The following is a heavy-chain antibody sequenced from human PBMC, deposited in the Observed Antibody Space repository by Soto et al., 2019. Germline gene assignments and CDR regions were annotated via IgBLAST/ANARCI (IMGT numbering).Heavy chain of an antibody. CDR2: IYYSGST. CDR1: GGSISSGGYY. D-gene: IGHD3-3*01. J-gene: IGHJ6*02. V-gene: IGHV4-31*03. CDR3: ARGLRFLEWLYSGMDV. Sequence: QVQLQESGPGLVKPSQTLSLTCTVSGGSISSGGYYWSWIRQHPEKGLEWIGYIYYSGSTYYNPSLKSRVTISVDTSKNQFSLKLSSVTAADTAVYYCARGLRFLEWLYSGMDVWGQGTTVTVSS.